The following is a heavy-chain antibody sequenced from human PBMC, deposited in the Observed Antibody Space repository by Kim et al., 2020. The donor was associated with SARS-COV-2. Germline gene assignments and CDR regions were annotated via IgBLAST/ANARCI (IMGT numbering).Heavy chain of an antibody. V-gene: IGHV4-59*13. D-gene: IGHD3-22*01. CDR3: AREGINDSSGTPSVWFDP. CDR2: IYYSGST. Sequence: SETLSLTCTVSGGSISSYYWRWIRQPPGKGLEWIGCIYYSGSTNYNPSLKSRVTISVDSSKNQFSLNLSSVPAADTAVYYCAREGINDSSGTPSVWFDPWGQGTLVTVSS. J-gene: IGHJ5*02. CDR1: GGSISSYY.